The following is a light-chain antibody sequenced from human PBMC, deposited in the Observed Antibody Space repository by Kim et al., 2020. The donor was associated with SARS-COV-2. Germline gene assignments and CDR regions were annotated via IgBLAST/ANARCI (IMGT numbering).Light chain of an antibody. V-gene: IGKV3-20*01. Sequence: EIVLTQSPGTLSLSPGDRATLSCRASQSVTSSYLAWYQEKPGQAPRLLIYGASRRATGIPDRFSGSGSGTDFSLTITRLEPEDFSVYYCQQYGVSPITFGQGTRLEIK. J-gene: IGKJ5*01. CDR2: GAS. CDR1: QSVTSSY. CDR3: QQYGVSPIT.